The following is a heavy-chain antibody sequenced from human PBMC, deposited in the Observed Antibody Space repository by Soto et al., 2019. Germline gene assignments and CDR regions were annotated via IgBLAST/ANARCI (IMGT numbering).Heavy chain of an antibody. V-gene: IGHV4-31*03. CDR3: AREVISPATSDAFDI. Sequence: QVQLQESGPGLVKPSQTLSVTCTVSGGSLSSDNFFWSWVRQHPETGLEWVGYIYHTGAAYYNPSLKSRLTISLDTSNNRFSLSLIPVTAADTAVYYCAREVISPATSDAFDIWGQGTMVTVSS. J-gene: IGHJ3*02. CDR1: GGSLSSDNFF. D-gene: IGHD1-26*01. CDR2: IYHTGAA.